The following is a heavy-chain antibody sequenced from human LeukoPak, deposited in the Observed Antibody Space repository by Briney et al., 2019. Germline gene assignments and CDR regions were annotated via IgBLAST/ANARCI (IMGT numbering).Heavy chain of an antibody. CDR1: GGSISSSSFY. J-gene: IGHJ4*02. CDR3: AGRQYYYDSSGYQQPTGDY. Sequence: SETLSLTCTLSGGSISSSSFYWGWIRQPPGKGLEWIGSIYYSGSTYYNPSLKSRVTISVDTSKNQFSLKLSSVTAADTAVYYCAGRQYYYDSSGYQQPTGDYWGQGTLVTVSS. V-gene: IGHV4-39*01. D-gene: IGHD3-22*01. CDR2: IYYSGST.